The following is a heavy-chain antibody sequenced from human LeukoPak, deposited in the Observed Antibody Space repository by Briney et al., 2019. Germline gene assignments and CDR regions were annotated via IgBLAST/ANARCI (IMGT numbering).Heavy chain of an antibody. CDR2: IFYSGST. CDR1: GGSLSSSGYY. CDR3: ARGVGYCSGGTCYSYYYGMDV. J-gene: IGHJ6*02. V-gene: IGHV4-31*03. Sequence: SQTLSLTCTVSGGSLSSSGYYWNWIRQHPGKGLEWIGYIFYSGSTNYNPSLKSRLSISVDTDENQFSLRLRSVTAADTAGYYCARGVGYCSGGTCYSYYYGMDVWGQGTTVTVSS. D-gene: IGHD2-15*01.